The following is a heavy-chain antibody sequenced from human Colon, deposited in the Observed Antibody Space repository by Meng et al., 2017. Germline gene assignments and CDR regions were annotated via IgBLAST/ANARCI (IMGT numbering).Heavy chain of an antibody. CDR2: IFFSGAT. Sequence: QLQGCGSGLVRPSETLSLPCTVPGGSISSSRYYWGWIRQPPGKGLEWIGNIFFSGATYYNPSLKSRVTISVDTSQNQFSLRLPSVTAADTAVFYCAAVDRDSDAFDIWGQGTLVTVSS. V-gene: IGHV4-39*07. J-gene: IGHJ3*02. CDR3: AAVDRDSDAFDI. CDR1: GGSISSSRYY. D-gene: IGHD2-2*01.